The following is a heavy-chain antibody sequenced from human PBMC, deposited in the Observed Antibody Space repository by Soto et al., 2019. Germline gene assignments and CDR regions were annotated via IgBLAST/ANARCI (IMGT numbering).Heavy chain of an antibody. CDR1: GGSISSGGYY. CDR3: ARVPRITMVRGVAHNWFDP. J-gene: IGHJ5*02. D-gene: IGHD3-10*01. Sequence: SETLSLTCTVSGGSISSGGYYWSWIRQHPGKGLEWIGYIYYSGSTYYNPSLKSRVTISVDTSKNQFSLKLSSVTAADTAVYYCARVPRITMVRGVAHNWFDPWGQGTLVTVSS. CDR2: IYYSGST. V-gene: IGHV4-31*03.